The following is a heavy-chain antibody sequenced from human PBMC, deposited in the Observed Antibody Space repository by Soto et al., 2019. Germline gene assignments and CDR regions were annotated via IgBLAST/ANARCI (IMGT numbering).Heavy chain of an antibody. CDR2: KYYSGAT. CDR3: ARGRPNYFYYGLDV. V-gene: IGHV4-30-4*01. CDR1: GGSIKSDYY. Sequence: PSETLSLTCTVSGGSIKSDYYWAWVRQFPEGGLQWMGYKYYSGATDSDPSLERRVSFSVDMSKNQFSLNLTSVTVADTAVYYCARGRPNYFYYGLDVWGQGIPVTVSS. J-gene: IGHJ6*02.